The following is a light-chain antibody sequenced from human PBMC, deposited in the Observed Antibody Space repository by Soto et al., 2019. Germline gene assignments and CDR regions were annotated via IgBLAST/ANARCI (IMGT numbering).Light chain of an antibody. J-gene: IGKJ1*01. CDR3: MQTIQLPWT. Sequence: EIVMTQTPLSLSLTPGQPASISCKSSQSLQHSDGKTYLYWYLQKPGQPPQLLIYELSNRFSGMPDRLRGSGSGTEFTLKISRVEAEDVGVYDGMQTIQLPWTFGRGTEVEIK. CDR1: QSLQHSDGKTY. V-gene: IGKV2D-29*01. CDR2: ELS.